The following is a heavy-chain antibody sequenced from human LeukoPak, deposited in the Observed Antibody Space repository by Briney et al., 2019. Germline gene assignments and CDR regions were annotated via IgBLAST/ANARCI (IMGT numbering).Heavy chain of an antibody. V-gene: IGHV3-74*01. CDR1: GXTFSSYW. J-gene: IGHJ4*02. CDR3: AGGGSIAVAGY. D-gene: IGHD6-19*01. CDR2: INSDGSST. Sequence: GGSLRLSCAASGXTFSSYWMHWVRQAPGKGLVWVSRINSDGSSTNYADSVKGRFTISRDNAKNTLYLQMNSLRAEDTAVYYCAGGGSIAVAGYWGQGTLVTVSS.